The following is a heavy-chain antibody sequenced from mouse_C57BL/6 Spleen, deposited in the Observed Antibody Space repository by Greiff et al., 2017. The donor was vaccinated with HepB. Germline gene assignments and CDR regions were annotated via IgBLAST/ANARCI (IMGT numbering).Heavy chain of an antibody. V-gene: IGHV1-77*01. D-gene: IGHD1-1*01. CDR3: ARYITTVVATDYAMDY. Sequence: QVQLQQSGAELVKPGASVKISCKASGYTFTDYYINWVKQRPGQGLEWIGKIGPGSGSTYYNEKFKGKATLTADKSSSTAYMQLSSLTSEDSAVYFCARYITTVVATDYAMDYWGQGTSVTVSS. J-gene: IGHJ4*01. CDR2: IGPGSGST. CDR1: GYTFTDYY.